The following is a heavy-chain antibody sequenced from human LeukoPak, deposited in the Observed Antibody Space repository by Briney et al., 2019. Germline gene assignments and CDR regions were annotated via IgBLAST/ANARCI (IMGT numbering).Heavy chain of an antibody. D-gene: IGHD5-12*01. CDR2: IKPDGSEK. J-gene: IGHJ5*02. Sequence: GGSLRLSCAASGFTFSSYWMSWVRQAPGKGLEWVANIKPDGSEKYYVDSVKGRFTISRDNAKNSLYLQMNSLRAEDTAVYYCARVGSSGYDFGWFDPWGQGTLVTVSS. CDR1: GFTFSSYW. V-gene: IGHV3-7*03. CDR3: ARVGSSGYDFGWFDP.